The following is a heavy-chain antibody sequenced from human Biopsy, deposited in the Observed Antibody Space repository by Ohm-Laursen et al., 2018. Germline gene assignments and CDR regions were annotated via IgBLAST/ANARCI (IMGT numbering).Heavy chain of an antibody. Sequence: SSVKVSCKAPGCTFSNYGVNWVRQAPGQGLEWLGGNIPILGTGNYAQKFQDRVTVAADTSTSTATMELGSLRSDDTAVYYFATKLAGYFHHWGQGTLVIVSS. CDR2: NIPILGTG. CDR3: ATKLAGYFHH. V-gene: IGHV1-69*06. CDR1: GCTFSNYG. J-gene: IGHJ1*01.